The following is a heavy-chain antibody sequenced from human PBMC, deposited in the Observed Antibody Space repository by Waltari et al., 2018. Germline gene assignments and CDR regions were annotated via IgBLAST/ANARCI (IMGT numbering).Heavy chain of an antibody. CDR2: ISHDGDYK. CDR1: GFSFGDYG. D-gene: IGHD4-17*01. Sequence: QVDLVESGGRVVQPGGSLRLSCAASGFSFGDYGMHWVRQTPGRGLEWVGVISHDGDYKYYVDLVRGRFTLSRDNSKNTVYLEMNNLRTEDTAVYHCAKDMSKMTTFDYWGQGTLVTVSS. CDR3: AKDMSKMTTFDY. V-gene: IGHV3-30*18. J-gene: IGHJ4*02.